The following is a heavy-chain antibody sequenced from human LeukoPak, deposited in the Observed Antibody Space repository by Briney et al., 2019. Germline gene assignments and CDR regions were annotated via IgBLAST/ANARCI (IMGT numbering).Heavy chain of an antibody. CDR2: ISGSSTYA. J-gene: IGHJ4*02. V-gene: IGHV3-11*06. D-gene: IGHD6-13*01. CDR1: GFTFSDYY. Sequence: PGGSLRPSCAASGFTFSDYYMSWIRQAPGKGLEWVSHISGSSTYAKYADSVRGRFTISRDSAKNSLYLQMNSLRAEDTAVYYCARGPYSSNWYVDYWGQGTLVTVAS. CDR3: ARGPYSSNWYVDY.